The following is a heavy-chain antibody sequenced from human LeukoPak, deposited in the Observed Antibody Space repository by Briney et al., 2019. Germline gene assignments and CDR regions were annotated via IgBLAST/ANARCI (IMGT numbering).Heavy chain of an antibody. CDR1: GYTFTGYY. CDR3: ARPRMALNPDSQYAFDI. V-gene: IGHV1-2*04. D-gene: IGHD3-22*01. CDR2: INPNSGGT. Sequence: VASVKVSCKASGYTFTGYYMHWVRQAPGQGLEWMGWINPNSGGTNYAQKFQGWVTMTRDTSISTAYMELSRLRSDDTAVYYCARPRMALNPDSQYAFDIWGQGTMVTVSS. J-gene: IGHJ3*02.